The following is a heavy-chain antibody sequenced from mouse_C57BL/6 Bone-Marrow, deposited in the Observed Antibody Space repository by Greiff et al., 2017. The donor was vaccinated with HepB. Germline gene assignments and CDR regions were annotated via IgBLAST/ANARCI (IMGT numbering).Heavy chain of an antibody. D-gene: IGHD1-1*01. J-gene: IGHJ1*03. CDR3: AVGGFITTVVAPWYFDV. CDR2: ILPGSGST. CDR1: GYTFTGYW. Sequence: QVQLKQSGAELMKPGASVKLSCKATGYTFTGYWIEWVKQRPGHGLEWIGEILPGSGSTNYNEKFKGKATFTADTSSNTAYIQLSSLTTEDSAIYYCAVGGFITTVVAPWYFDVWGTGTTVTVSS. V-gene: IGHV1-9*01.